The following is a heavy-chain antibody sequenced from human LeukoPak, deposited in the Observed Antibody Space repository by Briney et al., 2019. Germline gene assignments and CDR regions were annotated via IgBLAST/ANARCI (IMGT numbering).Heavy chain of an antibody. CDR1: GFTFSKAW. J-gene: IGHJ4*02. V-gene: IGHV3-7*01. CDR3: TSANYGPAY. D-gene: IGHD5-24*01. Sequence: GGSLRLSCAASGFTFSKAWMSWVRQAPGKGLEWVANVNQDGSGKYYVDSVKGRFTISKDNAKNSLYLQMNSLRAEDTAVYYCTSANYGPAYWGQGTLVTVSS. CDR2: VNQDGSGK.